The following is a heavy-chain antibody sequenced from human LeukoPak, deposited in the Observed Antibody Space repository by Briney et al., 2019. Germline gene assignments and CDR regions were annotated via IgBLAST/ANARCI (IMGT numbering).Heavy chain of an antibody. CDR2: IYYSGST. Sequence: SETLSLTCTVSGGSISSYYWSWIRQPPGKGLEWIGYIYYSGSTNYNPSLKSRVTISVDTSKNQFSLKLSSVTAADTAVYYCARESAKFSSSWYRDAFDIWGQGTMVTVSS. D-gene: IGHD6-13*01. V-gene: IGHV4-59*01. CDR1: GGSISSYY. J-gene: IGHJ3*02. CDR3: ARESAKFSSSWYRDAFDI.